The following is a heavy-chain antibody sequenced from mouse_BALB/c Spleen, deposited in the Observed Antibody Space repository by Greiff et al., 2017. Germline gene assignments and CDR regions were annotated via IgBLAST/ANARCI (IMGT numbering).Heavy chain of an antibody. CDR2: ISSGGSYT. V-gene: IGHV5-9-4*01. CDR1: GFTFSSYA. D-gene: IGHD1-2*01. CDR3: ERGRTTAPYAMDY. Sequence: EVQLMESGGGLVKPGGSLKLSCAASGFTFSSYAMSWVRQSPEKRLEWVAEISSGGSYTYYPDTVTGRFTISRDKAKNTRYLEMGSLRSEDTAMYYYERGRTTAPYAMDYWGQGTSVTVSS. J-gene: IGHJ4*01.